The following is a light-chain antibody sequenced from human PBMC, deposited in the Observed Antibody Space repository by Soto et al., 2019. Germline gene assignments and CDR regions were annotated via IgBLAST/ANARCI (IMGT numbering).Light chain of an antibody. V-gene: IGKV3-11*01. Sequence: EILLTQSPAVLAVSAGEIVTLSCRASQSVRDNLAWYQHEPGQAPTLLIYRASTRATGVPPTFSGSGSGTDFTLTTSSLQPEDFAVYYCQQHSNWPPSTFGPGTRLDIK. CDR1: QSVRDN. CDR3: QQHSNWPPST. CDR2: RAS. J-gene: IGKJ5*01.